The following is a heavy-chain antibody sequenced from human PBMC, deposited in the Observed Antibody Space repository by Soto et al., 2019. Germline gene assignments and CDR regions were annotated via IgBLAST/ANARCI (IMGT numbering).Heavy chain of an antibody. V-gene: IGHV3-23*01. CDR1: GFTFSSYA. CDR3: AREPTGQQLLDY. CDR2: ISGSGGST. J-gene: IGHJ4*02. Sequence: GGSLILSCAASGFTFSSYAMSWVRQAPGKGLEWVSAISGSGGSTYYADSVKGRFTISRDNAKNSLYLQMNSPRAEDTAVYYCAREPTGQQLLDYWGQGTLVTVSS. D-gene: IGHD6-13*01.